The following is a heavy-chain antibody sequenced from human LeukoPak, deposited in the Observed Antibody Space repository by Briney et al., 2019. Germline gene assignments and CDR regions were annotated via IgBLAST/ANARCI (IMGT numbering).Heavy chain of an antibody. CDR1: GGSISSYY. V-gene: IGHV4-59*01. Sequence: SETLSLTCTVSGGSISSYYWSWIRQPPGKGLEWIGYIYYSGSTNYNPSLKSRVTISVDTSKNQFPLKLSSVTAADTAVYYCAMGEPYYYGSGSYSPTFDYWGQGTLVTVSS. CDR3: AMGEPYYYGSGSYSPTFDY. J-gene: IGHJ4*02. D-gene: IGHD3-10*01. CDR2: IYYSGST.